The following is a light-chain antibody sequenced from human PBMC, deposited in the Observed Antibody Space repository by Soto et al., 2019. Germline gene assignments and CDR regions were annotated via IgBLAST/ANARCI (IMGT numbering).Light chain of an antibody. CDR3: HQYEDLPFT. J-gene: IGKJ2*01. Sequence: DIQMTQSPSSLSASVGDRVTITCQASQDISNYLNWYQQKPGKAPKLLIYDVYNLETGVPSRFSGSGSGTDFTFTISSLQPDDIATYYCHQYEDLPFTFGQGTKLEIK. CDR2: DVY. CDR1: QDISNY. V-gene: IGKV1-33*01.